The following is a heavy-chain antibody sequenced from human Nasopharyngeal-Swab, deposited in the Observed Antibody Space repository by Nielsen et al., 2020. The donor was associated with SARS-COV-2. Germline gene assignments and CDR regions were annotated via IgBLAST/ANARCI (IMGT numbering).Heavy chain of an antibody. V-gene: IGHV4-34*01. J-gene: IGHJ6*02. D-gene: IGHD2-15*01. CDR2: INHTGST. CDR1: GGPFSGSY. Sequence: SETLSLTCAVSGGPFSGSYWRRIRRSPGKGREGMGEINHTGSTNYNPSLKSRVTTSVDMSKIQFSLKLRSVTAADTAVYFCEVFDIVVVVPGNQYYCSGMDVWGQGTTVTVSS. CDR3: EVFDIVVVVPGNQYYCSGMDV.